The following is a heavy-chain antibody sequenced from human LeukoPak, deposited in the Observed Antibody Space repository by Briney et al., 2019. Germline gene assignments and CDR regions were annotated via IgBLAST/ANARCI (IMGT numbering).Heavy chain of an antibody. D-gene: IGHD5-18*01. CDR3: AREGYSYGSKGYYYYMDV. CDR2: IYYSGST. Sequence: ETLSLTCTVSGGSISSSSYYWGWIRQPPGKGLEWIGYIYYSGSTNYNPSLKSQVTISVDTSKNQFSLKLSSVTAADTAVYYCAREGYSYGSKGYYYYMDVWGKGTTVTISS. V-gene: IGHV4-61*01. CDR1: GGSISSSSYY. J-gene: IGHJ6*03.